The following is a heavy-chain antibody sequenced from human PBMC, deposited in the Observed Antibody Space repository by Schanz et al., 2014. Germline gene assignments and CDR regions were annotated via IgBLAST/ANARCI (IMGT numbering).Heavy chain of an antibody. D-gene: IGHD2-2*01. CDR3: AREYSNDIVLVPGAVFDH. V-gene: IGHV3-30*04. J-gene: IGHJ4*02. CDR2: VPFDGSQK. CDR1: GFSLDIFA. Sequence: VHLLESGGGLVEPGGSLRLSCATSGFSLDIFAVSWVRQAPGKGLEWVAFVPFDGSQKFYADSVKGRFTISRDNSKNTVYLQMNSLRPGDTAVYYCAREYSNDIVLVPGAVFDHWGQGILVTVSS.